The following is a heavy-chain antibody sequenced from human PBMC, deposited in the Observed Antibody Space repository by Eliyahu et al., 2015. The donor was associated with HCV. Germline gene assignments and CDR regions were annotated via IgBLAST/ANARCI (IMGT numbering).Heavy chain of an antibody. V-gene: IGHV1-69*01. J-gene: IGHJ4*02. CDR1: GGTFSSYA. Sequence: EVKKPGSSVKVSCKASGGTFSSYAISWVRQAPGQGLEWMGGIIPIFGTANYAQKFQGRVTITADESTSTAYMELSSLRSEDTAVYYCARSAALLSKVIVSDFDYWGQGTLVTVSS. D-gene: IGHD1-26*01. CDR2: IIPIFGTA. CDR3: ARSAALLSKVIVSDFDY.